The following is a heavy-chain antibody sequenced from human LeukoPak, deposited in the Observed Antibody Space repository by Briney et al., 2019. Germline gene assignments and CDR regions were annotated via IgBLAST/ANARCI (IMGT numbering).Heavy chain of an antibody. Sequence: GRSLRLSCAASGFTFSSYGMHWVRQAPGKGLEWVAVISYDGSNKYYADSVKGRFTISRDNSKNTLYLQMNSLRAEDTAVYYCAKEGDSSSLNMYYSDYWGQGTLVTVSS. CDR3: AKEGDSSSLNMYYSDY. J-gene: IGHJ4*02. CDR2: ISYDGSNK. D-gene: IGHD6-13*01. V-gene: IGHV3-30*18. CDR1: GFTFSSYG.